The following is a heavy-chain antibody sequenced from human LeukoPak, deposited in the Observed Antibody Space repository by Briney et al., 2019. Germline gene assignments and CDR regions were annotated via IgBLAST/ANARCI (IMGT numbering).Heavy chain of an antibody. Sequence: GGSLRLSCAASGFTFSNNWMTWVRQAPGKGLEWVANINQDGSDKKYVDSVKGRFTISRDSGNNSVYLQMNSLRVEDTAVYYCAVRGRKSAAGTLHDYWGQGTLVTVSS. CDR2: INQDGSDK. D-gene: IGHD6-13*01. V-gene: IGHV3-7*01. J-gene: IGHJ4*02. CDR3: AVRGRKSAAGTLHDY. CDR1: GFTFSNNW.